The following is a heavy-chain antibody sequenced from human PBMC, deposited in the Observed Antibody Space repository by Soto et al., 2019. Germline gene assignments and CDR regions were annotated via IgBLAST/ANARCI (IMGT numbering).Heavy chain of an antibody. D-gene: IGHD6-6*01. CDR2: IYYSGST. V-gene: IGHV4-59*08. CDR1: GGSISSYY. Sequence: SETLSLTCTVSGGSISSYYWSWIRQPPGKGLEWIGYIYYSGSTNYNPSLKSRVTISVDTSKNQFSLKLSSVTAADTAVYYCARTRVLDLIPPSPYMDVWGKGTTVTVSS. J-gene: IGHJ6*03. CDR3: ARTRVLDLIPPSPYMDV.